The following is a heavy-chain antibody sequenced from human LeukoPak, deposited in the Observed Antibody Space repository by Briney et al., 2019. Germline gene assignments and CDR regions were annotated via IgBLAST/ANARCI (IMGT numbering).Heavy chain of an antibody. J-gene: IGHJ6*02. CDR2: INPNSGGT. CDR1: GYTFTGYY. CDR3: ARDLRVSGNYYYGMDV. V-gene: IGHV1-2*06. Sequence: GASVKVSCKASGYTFTGYYMHWVRQAPGQGLEWMGRINPNSGGTNYAQKFQGRVTVTRDTSISTAYMELSRLRSDDTAVYYCARDLRVSGNYYYGMDVWGQGTTVTVSS. D-gene: IGHD3-10*01.